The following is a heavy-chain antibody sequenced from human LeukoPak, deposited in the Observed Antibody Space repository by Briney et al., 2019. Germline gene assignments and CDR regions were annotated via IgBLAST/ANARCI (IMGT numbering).Heavy chain of an antibody. CDR3: ARGGWYTWFDP. Sequence: SETLSLTCTVSGGSISSYSWSWIRQPPGKGLEWIGYIYDTGSTNYNPSLKSRVTTSVDMSKNQFSLKLSSVTAADTAVYYCARGGWYTWFDPWGQGTLVTVSA. CDR2: IYDTGST. V-gene: IGHV4-59*08. CDR1: GGSISSYS. D-gene: IGHD6-19*01. J-gene: IGHJ5*02.